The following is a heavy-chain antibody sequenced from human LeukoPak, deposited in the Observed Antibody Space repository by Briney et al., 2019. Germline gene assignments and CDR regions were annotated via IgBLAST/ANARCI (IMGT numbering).Heavy chain of an antibody. V-gene: IGHV1-18*01. CDR2: ISAYNGNT. J-gene: IGHJ6*02. D-gene: IGHD3-10*01. Sequence: ASVKVSCKASGYTFTSYGIRWVRPAPGQGLEWMGWISAYNGNTNYAQKLQGRVTMTTDTSTSTAYMELRSLRSDDSAVYYCASDEAVRVRDYYYYGMDVWGQGTTVTVSS. CDR3: ASDEAVRVRDYYYYGMDV. CDR1: GYTFTSYG.